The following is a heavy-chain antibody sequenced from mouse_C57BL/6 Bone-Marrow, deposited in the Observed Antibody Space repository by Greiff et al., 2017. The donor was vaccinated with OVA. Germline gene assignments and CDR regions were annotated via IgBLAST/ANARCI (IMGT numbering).Heavy chain of an antibody. J-gene: IGHJ2*01. V-gene: IGHV1-69*01. D-gene: IGHD3-2*02. CDR1: GYTFTSYW. CDR3: ARGDSSGYVGY. CDR2: IDPSDSYT. Sequence: QVQLRQPGAELVMPGASVKLSCKASGYTFTSYWMHWVKQRPGQGLEWIGEIDPSDSYTNYNQKFKGKSTLTVDKSSSTAYMQLSSLTSEDSAVYYCARGDSSGYVGYWGQGTTLTVSS.